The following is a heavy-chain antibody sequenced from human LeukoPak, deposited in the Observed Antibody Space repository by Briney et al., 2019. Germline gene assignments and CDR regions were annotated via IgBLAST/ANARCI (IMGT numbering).Heavy chain of an antibody. CDR3: AMALTGTTVY. V-gene: IGHV4-39*01. Sequence: SETLSLTCTVSGGSIRSSYYYWGWIRQPPGKGLEWIGSIYDSGSTYYNPSLKSRVTISVDTSKNQFSLKLNSVTAADTAVYYCAMALTGTTVYWGQGTLVTVSS. CDR1: GGSIRSSYYY. D-gene: IGHD1-7*01. J-gene: IGHJ4*02. CDR2: IYDSGST.